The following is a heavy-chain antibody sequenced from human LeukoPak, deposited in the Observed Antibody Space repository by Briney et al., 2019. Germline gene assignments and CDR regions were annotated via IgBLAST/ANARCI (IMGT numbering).Heavy chain of an antibody. CDR3: ARDYYDAFDL. D-gene: IGHD3-22*01. CDR2: IRYDGSNK. CDR1: GFTFSSYG. Sequence: GGSLRLSCAASGFTFSSYGMHWVRQAPGKGLEWVAFIRYDGSNKYYADSVKGRFTISRDNSKNTLYLQMNSLRAEDTAVYYCARDYYDAFDLWGRGTLVTVSS. V-gene: IGHV3-30*02. J-gene: IGHJ2*01.